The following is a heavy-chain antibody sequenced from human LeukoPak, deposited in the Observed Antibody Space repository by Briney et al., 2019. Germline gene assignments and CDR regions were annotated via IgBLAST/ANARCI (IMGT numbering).Heavy chain of an antibody. V-gene: IGHV4-39*01. CDR3: AGQTGSGLFILP. Sequence: SETLSLTCTVSGVSISSSYSYWGWIRQPPGMGLEWIGSIYYTGNTYYNASLKSQVSISIDTSKNQFSLKLTSVTAADTAVYYCAGQTGSGLFILPGGQGTLVTVSS. J-gene: IGHJ4*02. D-gene: IGHD3/OR15-3a*01. CDR2: IYYTGNT. CDR1: GVSISSSYSY.